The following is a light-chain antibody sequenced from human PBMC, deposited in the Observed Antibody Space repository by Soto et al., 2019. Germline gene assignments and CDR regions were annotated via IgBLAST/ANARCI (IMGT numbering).Light chain of an antibody. CDR2: AAS. CDR3: QQYNNWPLS. CDR1: QGISSY. J-gene: IGKJ1*01. V-gene: IGKV1-8*01. Sequence: AVRVTQSSFALSASTEDRVTITCRASQGISSYLAWYQQKPGKAPKLLIYAASTLQSGVPSRFSGSGSGTEFTLTISSLQSEDFAVYYCQQYNNWPLSFGQGTKV.